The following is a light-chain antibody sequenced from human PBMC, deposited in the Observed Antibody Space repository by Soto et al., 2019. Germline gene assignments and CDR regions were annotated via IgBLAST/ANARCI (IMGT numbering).Light chain of an antibody. Sequence: EIVLTQSPGTLSLSPGEGATLSCRASQSVNSNYLAWYQQKPGQAPSLLIYAASSRAPGIPDRFSGSGSGTDFTLTISRLEPEDFAVYYCQQYDRSPCTFGQGTKVEIK. CDR1: QSVNSNY. V-gene: IGKV3-20*01. CDR2: AAS. CDR3: QQYDRSPCT. J-gene: IGKJ1*01.